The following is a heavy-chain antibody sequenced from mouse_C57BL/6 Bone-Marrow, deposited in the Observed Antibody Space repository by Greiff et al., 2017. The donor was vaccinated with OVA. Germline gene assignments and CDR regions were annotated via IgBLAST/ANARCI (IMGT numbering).Heavy chain of an antibody. CDR3: ARRDYYGFDY. J-gene: IGHJ2*01. Sequence: EVQLVKSGGGLVKPGGSLKLSCAASGFTFSDYGMHWVRQAPEKGLEWVAYISSGSSTIYYADTVKGRFTISRDNAKNTLFLQMTSLRSEDTAMYYCARRDYYGFDYWGQGTTLTVSS. V-gene: IGHV5-17*01. CDR2: ISSGSSTI. D-gene: IGHD1-1*01. CDR1: GFTFSDYG.